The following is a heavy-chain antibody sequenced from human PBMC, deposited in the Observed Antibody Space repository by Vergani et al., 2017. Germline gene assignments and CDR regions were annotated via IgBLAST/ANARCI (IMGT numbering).Heavy chain of an antibody. V-gene: IGHV3-21*04. J-gene: IGHJ4*02. D-gene: IGHD2-15*01. Sequence: EVQLVESGGGLVKPGGSLRLSCAASGFTFSSYSMNWVRQAPGKGLEWVSSISSSSSYIYYADSVKGRFTISRDNLKNTLYLQMNSLRAENTAVYYCARVDLGYCRGGSCSYYFDYWGQGTLVTVSS. CDR2: ISSSSSYI. CDR1: GFTFSSYS. CDR3: ARVDLGYCRGGSCSYYFDY.